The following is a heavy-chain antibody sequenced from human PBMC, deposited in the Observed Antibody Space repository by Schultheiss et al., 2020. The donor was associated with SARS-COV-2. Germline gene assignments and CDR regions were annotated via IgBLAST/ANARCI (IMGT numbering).Heavy chain of an antibody. D-gene: IGHD3-10*01. Sequence: GGSLRLSCKASGYTFTSYGISWVRQAPGQGLEWMGWISAYNGNTNYAQKLQGRVTMTTDTSTSTAYMELRSLRSDDTAVYYCARVPRGSGNGMDVWGQGTTVTVSS. CDR3: ARVPRGSGNGMDV. CDR1: GYTFTSYG. CDR2: ISAYNGNT. J-gene: IGHJ6*02. V-gene: IGHV1-18*01.